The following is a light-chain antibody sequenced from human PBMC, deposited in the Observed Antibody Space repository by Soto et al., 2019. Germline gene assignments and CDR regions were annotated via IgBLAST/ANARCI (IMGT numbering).Light chain of an antibody. CDR1: QSIGSSY. CDR3: QQYVSSRYT. J-gene: IGKJ2*01. CDR2: GPS. Sequence: EIVLTQSPGTLSLSPGDRATLSCRASQSIGSSYLAWYQQKPGQAPRLVIYGPSTRATGIPDRFSGSGSGTDFTLTISRLEPEDFAVYYCQQYVSSRYTFGQGTKVDIK. V-gene: IGKV3-20*01.